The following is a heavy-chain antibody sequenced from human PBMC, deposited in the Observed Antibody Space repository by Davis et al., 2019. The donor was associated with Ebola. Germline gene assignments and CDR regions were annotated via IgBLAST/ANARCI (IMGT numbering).Heavy chain of an antibody. CDR2: ISSSGSTI. V-gene: IGHV3-48*03. CDR1: GFTFSSYE. J-gene: IGHJ4*02. CDR3: ARDYPHDHA. D-gene: IGHD1-1*01. Sequence: GGSLRLSCAASGFTFSSYEMNWVRRAPGKGLEWVSYISSSGSTIYYADSVKGRFTISRDNAKNSLYLQMNSLRAEDTAVYYCARDYPHDHAWGQGTLVTVSS.